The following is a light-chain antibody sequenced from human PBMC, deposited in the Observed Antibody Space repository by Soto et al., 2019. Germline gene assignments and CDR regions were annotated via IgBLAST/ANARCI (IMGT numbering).Light chain of an antibody. V-gene: IGLV2-23*01. CDR3: CSYAGSSTWV. CDR2: EGS. J-gene: IGLJ3*02. CDR1: SSDVGSYNR. Sequence: QSALTQPASVSGSPGQSITISCTGTSSDVGSYNRVSWYQQHPVKAPKLMIYEGSKRPSGVSNRFSGSKSGNTASLTISGLQAEYEGDYYCCSYAGSSTWVFGGGTKLTVL.